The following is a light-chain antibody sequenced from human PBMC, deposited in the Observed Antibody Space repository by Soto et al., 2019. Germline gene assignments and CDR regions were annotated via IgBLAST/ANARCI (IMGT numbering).Light chain of an antibody. CDR3: QHYGNSPLT. J-gene: IGKJ5*01. V-gene: IGKV3-20*01. Sequence: EIVLTQSPGTLSLSPGEGATLSCRSGQSVSSSQLAWYQQKPGQAPRLLVYGASSRATGIPERFSGSVSETDFTLSISRLEPEDFAVYYCQHYGNSPLTFGQGTRLENK. CDR2: GAS. CDR1: QSVSSSQ.